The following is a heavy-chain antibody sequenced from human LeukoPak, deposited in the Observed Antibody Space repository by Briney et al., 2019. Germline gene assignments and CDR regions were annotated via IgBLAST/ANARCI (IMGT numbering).Heavy chain of an antibody. CDR3: AKVYHDSGCLIDY. V-gene: IGHV3-23*01. D-gene: IGHD6-19*01. Sequence: GGSLRLSCAASGFTLSNYAMTWVRQAPGKGLEWVSTIRNNGATTDYADSVKGRFTISRDNSKNTLYLQMNSLRAEDTAVYYCAKVYHDSGCLIDYWGQGTLVTVSS. CDR2: IRNNGATT. J-gene: IGHJ4*02. CDR1: GFTLSNYA.